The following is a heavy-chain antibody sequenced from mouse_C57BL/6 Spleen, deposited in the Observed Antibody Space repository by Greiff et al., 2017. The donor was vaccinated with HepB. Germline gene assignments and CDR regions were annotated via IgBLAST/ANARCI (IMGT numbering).Heavy chain of an antibody. CDR2: ISSGSSTI. V-gene: IGHV5-17*01. CDR3: ATYDFDY. CDR1: GFTFSDYG. Sequence: EVKLMESGGGLVKPGGSLKLSCAASGFTFSDYGMHWVRQAPEKGLEWVAYISSGSSTIYYADTVKGRFTISRDNAKNTLFLQMTSLRSEDTAMYYCATYDFDYWGQGTTLTVSS. J-gene: IGHJ2*01.